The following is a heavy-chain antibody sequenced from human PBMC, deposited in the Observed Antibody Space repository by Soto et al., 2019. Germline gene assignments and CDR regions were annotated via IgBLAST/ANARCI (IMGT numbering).Heavy chain of an antibody. CDR2: MNPNSGNT. D-gene: IGHD1-26*01. J-gene: IGHJ4*02. V-gene: IGHV1-8*01. Sequence: ASVKVSCKASGYTFISYDINWVRQATGQGLEWMGWMNPNSGNTGYAQKFQGRVTMTRDTSASTAYMELSSLRSEDTAVYYCARTLVGATTADYWGKGTLVTVSS. CDR1: GYTFISYD. CDR3: ARTLVGATTADY.